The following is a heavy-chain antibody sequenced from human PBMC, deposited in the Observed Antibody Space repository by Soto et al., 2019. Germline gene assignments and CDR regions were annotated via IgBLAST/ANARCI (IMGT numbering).Heavy chain of an antibody. V-gene: IGHV3-74*01. D-gene: IGHD2-2*01. Sequence: GGSLRLSCAASGFTFSSYWMHWVRQAPGKGLVWVSRIKSDGSSTSYTDSVKGRFTISRDNAKNTLYLQMNSLRAEDTAVYYCARDGGEVVPAATGSGPDYWGQGTLVTVSS. CDR2: IKSDGSST. J-gene: IGHJ4*02. CDR3: ARDGGEVVPAATGSGPDY. CDR1: GFTFSSYW.